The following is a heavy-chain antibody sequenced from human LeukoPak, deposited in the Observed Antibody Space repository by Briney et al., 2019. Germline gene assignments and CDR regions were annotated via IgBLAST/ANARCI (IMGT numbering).Heavy chain of an antibody. CDR2: INPNSGGT. D-gene: IGHD6-19*01. CDR1: GYTFTGYY. J-gene: IGHJ4*02. CDR3: ARDDSSGWHYFDY. V-gene: IGHV1-2*02. Sequence: ASAKVSCKASGYTFTGYYMHWVRQAHGQGLEWMGWINPNSGGTNYAQKFQGRVTMTRDTSISTAYMELSRLRSDDTAVYYCARDDSSGWHYFDYWGQGTLVTVSS.